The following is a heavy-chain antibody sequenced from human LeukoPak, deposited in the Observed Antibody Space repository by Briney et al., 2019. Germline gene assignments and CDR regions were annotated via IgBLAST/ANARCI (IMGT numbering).Heavy chain of an antibody. V-gene: IGHV4-39*07. CDR1: GGSISSSSYC. CDR2: IYYSGST. D-gene: IGHD5-24*01. CDR3: AREESQLEMATIGFDY. J-gene: IGHJ4*02. Sequence: PSETLSLTCTVTGGSISSSSYCWGWFRQPPEKGLEWIGSIYYSGSTYYNPSLKSRVTISVDTSKNQFSLKLSSVTAADTAVYYCAREESQLEMATIGFDYWGQGTLVTVSS.